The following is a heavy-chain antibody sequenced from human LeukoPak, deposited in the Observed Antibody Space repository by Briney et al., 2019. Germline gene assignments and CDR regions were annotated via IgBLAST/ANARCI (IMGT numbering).Heavy chain of an antibody. Sequence: GGSLRLSCAASGFTFSSYSMNWVRQAPGKGLEWVSSISSSSSYIYYADSVKGRFTISRDNAKNSLYLQTNSLRAEDTAVYYCATYWGSDVDYWGQGTPVTVSS. CDR3: ATYWGSDVDY. CDR2: ISSSSSYI. D-gene: IGHD7-27*01. CDR1: GFTFSSYS. V-gene: IGHV3-21*01. J-gene: IGHJ4*02.